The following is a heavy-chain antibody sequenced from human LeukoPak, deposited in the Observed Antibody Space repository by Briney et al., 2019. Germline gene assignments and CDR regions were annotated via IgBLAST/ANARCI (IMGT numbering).Heavy chain of an antibody. CDR2: INSDGSST. J-gene: IGHJ4*02. CDR3: ARSRSYDYVWGSYRYTADPGCFDY. Sequence: PGGSLRLSCAASGFTFSSYWMHWVRQAPGKGLVWVSRINSDGSSTSYADSAKGRFTISRDSAKNTLYLQMNSLRAEDTAVYYCARSRSYDYVWGSYRYTADPGCFDYWGQGTLVTVSS. V-gene: IGHV3-74*01. CDR1: GFTFSSYW. D-gene: IGHD3-16*02.